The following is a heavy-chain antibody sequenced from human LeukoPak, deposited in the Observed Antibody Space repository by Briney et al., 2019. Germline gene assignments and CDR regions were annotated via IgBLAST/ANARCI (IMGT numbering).Heavy chain of an antibody. CDR1: GFTFSSYG. V-gene: IGHV3-30*02. CDR2: IRYDGSNK. CDR3: AKAPYFYCSSTSCYLNYYYFMDV. J-gene: IGHJ6*03. Sequence: PGGSLRLSCAASGFTFSSYGMHWVRQAPGKGLEWVAFIRYDGSNKYYADSVKGRFTISRDNSKNTLYLQMNSLRAEDTAVYYCAKAPYFYCSSTSCYLNYYYFMDVWGKGTTVTVSS. D-gene: IGHD2-2*01.